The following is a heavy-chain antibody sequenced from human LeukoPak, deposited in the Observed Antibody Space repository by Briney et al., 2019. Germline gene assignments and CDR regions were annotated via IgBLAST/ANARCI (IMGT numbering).Heavy chain of an antibody. CDR2: ITMSGDST. V-gene: IGHV3-23*01. J-gene: IGHJ4*02. Sequence: GGSLRLSCAASGFTLSSYAFNWVRQAPGKGLEWVSGITMSGDSTYYADSVKGRFTISRDNSKNTLYLQMTSLRAEDTALYYCARTPNRFYDFWGQGTLVTVSS. CDR1: GFTLSSYA. CDR3: ARTPNRFYDF.